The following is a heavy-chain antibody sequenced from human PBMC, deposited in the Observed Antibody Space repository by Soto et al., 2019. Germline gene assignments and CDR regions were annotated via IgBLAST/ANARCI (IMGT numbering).Heavy chain of an antibody. CDR3: ARWYSSSWYRRFDP. V-gene: IGHV3-7*05. CDR2: IKQDGSEK. CDR1: GFTFSSYW. Sequence: EVQLVESGGGLVQPGGSLRLSCAASGFTFSSYWMSWVRQAPGKGLEWVANIKQDGSEKYYVDSVKGRFTISRDNAKNSLYLQMNSLRAEDTAVYYCARWYSSSWYRRFDPWGQGTLVTVSS. D-gene: IGHD6-13*01. J-gene: IGHJ5*02.